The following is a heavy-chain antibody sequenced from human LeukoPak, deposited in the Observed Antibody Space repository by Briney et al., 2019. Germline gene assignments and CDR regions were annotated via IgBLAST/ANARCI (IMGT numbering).Heavy chain of an antibody. Sequence: SVKVSCKASGGTFSSYTISWVRQAPGQGLEGMGRIIPILGIANYAQKFQGRVTITEDKSTSTAYMELSRLRSEDTAVYYCARDHTVTNPYDYWGQGTLVTVSS. D-gene: IGHD4-11*01. V-gene: IGHV1-69*04. CDR3: ARDHTVTNPYDY. CDR2: IIPILGIA. J-gene: IGHJ4*02. CDR1: GGTFSSYT.